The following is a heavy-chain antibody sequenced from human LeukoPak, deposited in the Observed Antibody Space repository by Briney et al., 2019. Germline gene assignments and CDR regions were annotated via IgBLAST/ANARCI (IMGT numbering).Heavy chain of an antibody. D-gene: IGHD6-19*01. J-gene: IGHJ4*02. CDR3: ARDGGSGWYNY. CDR1: GGSISSYY. Sequence: PSETLSLTCTVSGGSISSYYWSWIRQPPGKGLEWIGYIYYSGSTNYNPSLRSRVTISVDTSKSQFSLKLSSVTAADTAVYYCARDGGSGWYNYWGQGTLVTVSS. V-gene: IGHV4-59*12. CDR2: IYYSGST.